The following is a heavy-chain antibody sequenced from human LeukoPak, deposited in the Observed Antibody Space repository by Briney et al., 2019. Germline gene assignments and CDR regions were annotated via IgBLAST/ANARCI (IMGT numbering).Heavy chain of an antibody. CDR1: GDSISNSML. J-gene: IGHJ2*01. Sequence: SSGTLSLTCTMSGDSISNSMLWSWVRQPPGKGLEWVGEKYRSGTTNYNPYLKSRVTISTGNSKNQVSLELNSVTAADTAVYFCARLKDFTGKEYYFFDLWGRGTLVTVSS. D-gene: IGHD2/OR15-2a*01. V-gene: IGHV4-4*02. CDR3: ARLKDFTGKEYYFFDL. CDR2: KYRSGTT.